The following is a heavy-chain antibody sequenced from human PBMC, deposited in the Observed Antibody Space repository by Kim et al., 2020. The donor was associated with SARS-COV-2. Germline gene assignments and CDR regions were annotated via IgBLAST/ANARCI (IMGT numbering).Heavy chain of an antibody. V-gene: IGHV4-61*01. CDR2: IYYSGST. Sequence: SETLSLTCTVSGGSVSSGSYYWSWIRQPPGKGLEWIGYIYYSGSTNYNPSLKSRVTISVDTSKNQFSLKLSSVTAADTAVYYCARGGGGTIFGVVIPNHFDYWGQGTLVTVSS. CDR3: ARGGGGTIFGVVIPNHFDY. D-gene: IGHD3-3*01. CDR1: GGSVSSGSYY. J-gene: IGHJ4*02.